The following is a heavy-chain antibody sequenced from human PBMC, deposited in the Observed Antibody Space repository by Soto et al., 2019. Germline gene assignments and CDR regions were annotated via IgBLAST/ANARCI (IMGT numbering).Heavy chain of an antibody. J-gene: IGHJ6*02. CDR2: ISYDGSNK. V-gene: IGHV3-30-3*01. Sequence: GSLRLSSAASGFTLSSRGMHWVPQAPGKGLEWVAVISYDGSNKYYADSVKGRFTISRDNSKNTLYLQMNSLRAEDTAVYYCAKGTEGGGSCYSGFCYYYGMDVWGQGTTVTVS. CDR3: AKGTEGGGSCYSGFCYYYGMDV. D-gene: IGHD2-15*01. CDR1: GFTLSSRG.